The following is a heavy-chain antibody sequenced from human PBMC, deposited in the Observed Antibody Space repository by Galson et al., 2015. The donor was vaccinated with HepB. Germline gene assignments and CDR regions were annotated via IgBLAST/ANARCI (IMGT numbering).Heavy chain of an antibody. CDR3: ATEWVDY. CDR2: IKGKSDGGTT. CDR1: GFTFSNAW. J-gene: IGHJ4*02. Sequence: SLRLSCAASGFTFSNAWMSWVRQAPGKGLEWVGRIKGKSDGGTTDYAAPVKGRFTISRDDSKTTVYLQMNSLKIEDTAVYYCATEWVDYWGQGILVTVAS. V-gene: IGHV3-15*01.